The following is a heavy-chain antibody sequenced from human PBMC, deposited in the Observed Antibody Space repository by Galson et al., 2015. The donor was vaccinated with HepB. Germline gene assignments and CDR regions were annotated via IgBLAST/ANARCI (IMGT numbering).Heavy chain of an antibody. Sequence: SLRLSCAASGFTFSSYAMHWVRQAPGKGLEWVAVISYDGSNKYYADSVKGRFTISRDNSKNTLYLQMNSLRAEDTAVYYCARSAGSTRDYYYYGMDVWGQGTTVTVSS. J-gene: IGHJ6*02. CDR3: ARSAGSTRDYYYYGMDV. CDR1: GFTFSSYA. CDR2: ISYDGSNK. V-gene: IGHV3-30*04. D-gene: IGHD2-2*01.